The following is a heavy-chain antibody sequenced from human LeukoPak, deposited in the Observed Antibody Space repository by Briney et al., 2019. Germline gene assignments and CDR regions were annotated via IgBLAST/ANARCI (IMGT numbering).Heavy chain of an antibody. Sequence: ASVKVTCKASAYTFTGNYLHWVRHAPGQGLEWMGGINLNSGGTNYAQKFQGRVTMTRDTSISTAYMELSRLRSDDTAVYYCARSSSGWYVDWFDPWGQGTLVTVSS. CDR3: ARSSSGWYVDWFDP. D-gene: IGHD6-19*01. CDR1: AYTFTGNY. CDR2: INLNSGGT. J-gene: IGHJ5*02. V-gene: IGHV1-2*02.